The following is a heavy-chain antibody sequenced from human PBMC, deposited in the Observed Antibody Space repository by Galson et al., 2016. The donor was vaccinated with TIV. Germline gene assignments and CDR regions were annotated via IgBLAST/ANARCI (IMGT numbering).Heavy chain of an antibody. V-gene: IGHV5-51*01. CDR2: LYPGDSHA. D-gene: IGHD3-22*01. Sequence: QSGAEVKKPGESLKISCKGSGYSFTSYYIAWVRQMPGKGLEWMGILYPGDSHARYSPSFPGQVTISADKSIRTAYRQWSSLKGSDTAIYYCARYNYYDGIYHAFDIWGQGTMVTVSS. J-gene: IGHJ3*02. CDR3: ARYNYYDGIYHAFDI. CDR1: GYSFTSYY.